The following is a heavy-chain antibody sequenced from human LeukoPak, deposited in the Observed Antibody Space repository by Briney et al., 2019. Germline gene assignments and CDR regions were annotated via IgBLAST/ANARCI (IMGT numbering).Heavy chain of an antibody. D-gene: IGHD3-10*01. Sequence: GESLKISCKASGYSFTTYWVAWVRQMPGKGLEWMGIIYPGDSDSRYSPSFQGQVTISADKSISTAYLQWSSLKASDTAMYYCARVGTMVRGLISWFDPWGQGTLVTVSS. CDR2: IYPGDSDS. CDR3: ARVGTMVRGLISWFDP. CDR1: GYSFTTYW. J-gene: IGHJ5*02. V-gene: IGHV5-51*01.